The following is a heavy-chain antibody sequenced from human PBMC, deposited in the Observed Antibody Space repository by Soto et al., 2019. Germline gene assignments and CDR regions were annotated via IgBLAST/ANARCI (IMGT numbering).Heavy chain of an antibody. CDR2: ISGSGGST. Sequence: PGGSLRLSCVASASGFTFSSYAMSRVRQAPGKGLEWVSAISGSGGSTYYADSVKGRFTISRDNSKNTLYLQMNSLRAEDTAVYYCANPGAGGDYYYYGMDVWGQGTTVTVSS. V-gene: IGHV3-23*01. CDR3: ANPGAGGDYYYYGMDV. CDR1: GFTFSSYA. D-gene: IGHD3-10*01. J-gene: IGHJ6*02.